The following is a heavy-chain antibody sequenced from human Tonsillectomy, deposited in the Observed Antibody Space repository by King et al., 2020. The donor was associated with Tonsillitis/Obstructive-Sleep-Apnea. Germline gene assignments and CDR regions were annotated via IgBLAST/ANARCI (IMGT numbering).Heavy chain of an antibody. J-gene: IGHJ6*03. CDR2: IYSGGTT. CDR3: TGTNYGNYYYYMDV. V-gene: IGHV3-66*01. Sequence: VQLVESGGGLVQPGGSLRLSCAASGFTVSTNFMSWVRQAPGKGLEWVSVIYSGGTTYYADSVKGRFTISRDNSKNTLYLQLNSLRAEDTAVYYCTGTNYGNYYYYMDVWGKGTTATVSS. D-gene: IGHD4/OR15-4a*01. CDR1: GFTVSTNF.